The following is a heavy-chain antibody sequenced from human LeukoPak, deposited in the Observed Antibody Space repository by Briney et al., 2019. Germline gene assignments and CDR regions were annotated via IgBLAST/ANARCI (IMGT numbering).Heavy chain of an antibody. J-gene: IGHJ6*03. D-gene: IGHD1-14*01. CDR2: ISSSSSYI. Sequence: PGGSLRLSCAASGFTFSSYSMNWVRQAPGKGLEWVSSISSSSSYIYYADSVKGRFTISRDNAKNSLYLKMNSLRAEDTAVYYCARATNQHGRGQHARDRRGYYYYYMDVWGKGTTVTISS. CDR3: ARATNQHGRGQHARDRRGYYYYYMDV. CDR1: GFTFSSYS. V-gene: IGHV3-21*01.